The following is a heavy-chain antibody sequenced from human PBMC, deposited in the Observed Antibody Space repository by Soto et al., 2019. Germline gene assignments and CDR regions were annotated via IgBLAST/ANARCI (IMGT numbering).Heavy chain of an antibody. CDR1: GYTFTSYG. V-gene: IGHV1-18*04. D-gene: IGHD4-17*01. Sequence: ASVKVSFKASGYTFTSYGISWVRQAPGQGLEWMGWISAYNGNTNYAQKLQGRVTMTTDTSTSTAYMELRSLRSDDTAVYYCARELTLDYVFDYWGQGTLVTVSS. CDR3: ARELTLDYVFDY. CDR2: ISAYNGNT. J-gene: IGHJ4*02.